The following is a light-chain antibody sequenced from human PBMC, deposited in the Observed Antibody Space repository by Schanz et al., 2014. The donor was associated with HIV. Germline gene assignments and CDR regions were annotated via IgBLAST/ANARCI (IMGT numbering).Light chain of an antibody. CDR3: QQYNNWPLFT. J-gene: IGKJ3*01. V-gene: IGKV3-15*01. CDR1: QMFISSY. Sequence: EIVMTQSPATLSLSPGERATLSCRASQMFISSYLAWNQQKPGQPPRLLIYGASTRATGVPARFSGSGSGTEFTLTISSLQSEDFAIYYCQQYNNWPLFTFGPGTKVDIK. CDR2: GAS.